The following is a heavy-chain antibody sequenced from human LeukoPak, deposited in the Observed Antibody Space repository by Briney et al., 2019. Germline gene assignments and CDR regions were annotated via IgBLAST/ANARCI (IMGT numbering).Heavy chain of an antibody. CDR1: GFTVSSNY. V-gene: IGHV3-53*01. CDR2: IYSGGST. J-gene: IGHJ4*02. D-gene: IGHD1-26*01. Sequence: GGSLRLSCAASGFTVSSNYMSWVRQAPGKGLEWVSVIYSGGSTYYADSVKGRFTISRDNSKNTLYLQMNSLRAEDTAVYYCARVIVGATKDYWGQGTLVTVSS. CDR3: ARVIVGATKDY.